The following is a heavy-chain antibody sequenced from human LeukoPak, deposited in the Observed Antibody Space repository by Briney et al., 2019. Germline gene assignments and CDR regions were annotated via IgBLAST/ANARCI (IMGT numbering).Heavy chain of an antibody. CDR3: ARNYYDSSGYYLGDYYYYYMDV. CDR1: GYTFTSYG. Sequence: ASVKVSCKASGYTFTSYGISWVRQAPGQGLEWMGWISAYNGNTNYAQKLQGRVTMTTDTSTSTAYMELRSLRSDDTAVYYCARNYYDSSGYYLGDYYYYYMDVWGKGTTVTISS. D-gene: IGHD3-22*01. J-gene: IGHJ6*03. CDR2: ISAYNGNT. V-gene: IGHV1-18*01.